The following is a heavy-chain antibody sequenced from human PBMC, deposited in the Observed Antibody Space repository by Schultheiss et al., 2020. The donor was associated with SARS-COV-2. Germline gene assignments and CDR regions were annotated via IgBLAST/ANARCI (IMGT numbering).Heavy chain of an antibody. CDR2: IYYSGST. V-gene: IGHV4-30-2*05. CDR1: TFDDYA. D-gene: IGHD5-12*01. J-gene: IGHJ6*02. Sequence: TFDDYAMHWIRQPPGKGLEWIGYIYYSGSTYYNPSLKSRVTISVDTSKNQFSLKLSSVTAADTAVYYCARGSFRGYDYYYYYGMDVWGQGTTVTVSS. CDR3: ARGSFRGYDYYYYYGMDV.